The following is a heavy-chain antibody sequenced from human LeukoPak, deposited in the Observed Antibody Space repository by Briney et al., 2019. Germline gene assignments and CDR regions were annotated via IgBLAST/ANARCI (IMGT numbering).Heavy chain of an antibody. J-gene: IGHJ4*02. CDR1: GYTFTSYY. D-gene: IGHD2-2*01. Sequence: ASVKVSCKASGYTFTSYYMHWVRQAPGQGLEWMGIINPSGGSTSYAQKFQGRVTMTRDTSTSTVYMELNSLRAEDTAVYYCAKGGIPAAYCDYWGQGTLVTVSS. CDR2: INPSGGST. V-gene: IGHV1-46*01. CDR3: AKGGIPAAYCDY.